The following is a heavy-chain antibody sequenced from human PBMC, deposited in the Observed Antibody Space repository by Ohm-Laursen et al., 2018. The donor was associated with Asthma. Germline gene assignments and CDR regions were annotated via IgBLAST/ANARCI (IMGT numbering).Heavy chain of an antibody. V-gene: IGHV3-7*01. CDR1: GFSFSGHW. CDR3: TRFHYSGLDV. Sequence: SLRPSCSASGFSFSGHWMSWVRQAPGKGLEWVANIKHDGSETYYVDSVKGRFTISRDNAKNSVYLQMNSLRAEDTAVFYCTRFHYSGLDVWGQGTTVTVSS. J-gene: IGHJ6*02. CDR2: IKHDGSET.